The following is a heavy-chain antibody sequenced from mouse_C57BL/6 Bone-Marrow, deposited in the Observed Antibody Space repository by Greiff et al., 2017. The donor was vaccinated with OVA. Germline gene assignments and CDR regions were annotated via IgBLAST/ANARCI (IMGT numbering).Heavy chain of an antibody. CDR1: GFTFSSYA. D-gene: IGHD4-1*01. J-gene: IGHJ4*01. CDR2: ISSGGDYT. Sequence: EVKVVESGEGLVKPGGSLKLSCAASGFTFSSYAMSWVRQTPEKRLEWVAYISSGGDYTYYADTVKGRFTISRDNARNTLYLQMSSLKSEDTAMYYCTRDLTGPSMDYWGQGTSVTVSS. CDR3: TRDLTGPSMDY. V-gene: IGHV5-9-1*02.